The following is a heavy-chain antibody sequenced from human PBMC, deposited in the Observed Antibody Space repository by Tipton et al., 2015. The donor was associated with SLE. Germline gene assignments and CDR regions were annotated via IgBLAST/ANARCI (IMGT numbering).Heavy chain of an antibody. CDR1: GGSISSSSYY. CDR3: ARKDSYYGMDV. CDR2: IYYSGST. J-gene: IGHJ6*02. V-gene: IGHV4-61*05. Sequence: TLSLTCTVSGGSISSSSYYWGWIRQPPGKGLEWIGYIYYSGSTNYNPSLKSRVTISVDTSKNQFSLKLSSVTAADTAVYYCARKDSYYGMDVWGQGTTVTVSS.